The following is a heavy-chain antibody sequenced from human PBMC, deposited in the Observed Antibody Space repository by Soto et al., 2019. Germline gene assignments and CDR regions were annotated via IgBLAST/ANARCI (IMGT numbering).Heavy chain of an antibody. CDR3: ASYRDAFDI. Sequence: QVQLVESGGGVVQPGRSLRLSCAASGFTFSSYGMHWVRQAPGKGLEWVAVISYDGRNKYYADSVKGRFTISRDNSKNTVYLQMNSLRAEDTAVYYCASYRDAFDIWGQGTMVTVSS. D-gene: IGHD4-4*01. CDR2: ISYDGRNK. J-gene: IGHJ3*02. CDR1: GFTFSSYG. V-gene: IGHV3-30*03.